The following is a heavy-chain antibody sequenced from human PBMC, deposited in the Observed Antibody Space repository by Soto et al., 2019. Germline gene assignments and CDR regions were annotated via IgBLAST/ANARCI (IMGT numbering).Heavy chain of an antibody. CDR1: GYSFAGYW. CDR2: IDPSDSQT. CDR3: ARQIYDSDTGPNFQYYFDS. J-gene: IGHJ4*02. Sequence: GESLKISCKGSGYSFAGYWITWVRQKPGKGLEWMGRIDPSDSQTYYSPSFRGHVTISVTKSITTVFLQWSSLRASDTAMYYCARQIYDSDTGPNFQYYFDSWGQGTPVTSPQ. V-gene: IGHV5-10-1*01. D-gene: IGHD3-22*01.